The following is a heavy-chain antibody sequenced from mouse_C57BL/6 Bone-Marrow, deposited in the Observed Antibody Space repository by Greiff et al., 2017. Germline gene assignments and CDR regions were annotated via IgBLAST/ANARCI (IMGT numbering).Heavy chain of an antibody. D-gene: IGHD2-3*01. CDR1: GYTFTDYY. Sequence: VQLKQSGPVLVKPGASVKMSCKASGYTFTDYYMNWVKQSHGKSLEWIGVINPYNGGTSYNQKFKGKATLTVDKSSSTAYMELNSLTSEDSAVYYCASPYDGYPFFAYWGQGTLVTVSA. V-gene: IGHV1-19*01. CDR3: ASPYDGYPFFAY. CDR2: INPYNGGT. J-gene: IGHJ3*01.